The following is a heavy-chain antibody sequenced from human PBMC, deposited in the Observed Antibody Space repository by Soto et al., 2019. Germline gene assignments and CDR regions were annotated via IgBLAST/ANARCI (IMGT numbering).Heavy chain of an antibody. CDR1: GGSISSGGFY. V-gene: IGHV4-31*03. D-gene: IGHD6-19*01. J-gene: IGHJ6*03. CDR3: ASGWGYSFDMDV. Sequence: QVQLQESGPGLVKPSQTLSLTCTVSGGSISSGGFYWSWTRQHPGKGLEWIGNTYNSGSAFYNPFIKSRVTMLLDTSKTQVSLRLTSVTAADTAVYYCASGWGYSFDMDVWGKGTTVIVS. CDR2: TYNSGSA.